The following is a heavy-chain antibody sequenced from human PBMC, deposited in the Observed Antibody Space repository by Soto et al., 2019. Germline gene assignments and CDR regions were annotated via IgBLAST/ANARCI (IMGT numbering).Heavy chain of an antibody. CDR2: IKQDGSEK. D-gene: IGHD2-15*01. J-gene: IGHJ4*02. CDR3: AREPNSIDY. Sequence: PGGSLRLSCAASRFTFSNYWMSWVRQAPGKGLEWVANIKQDGSEKYYVDSVKGRFTISRDNAKNSLYLQMNSLRAEDTAVYYCAREPNSIDYWGQGTLVTV. CDR1: RFTFSNYW. V-gene: IGHV3-7*01.